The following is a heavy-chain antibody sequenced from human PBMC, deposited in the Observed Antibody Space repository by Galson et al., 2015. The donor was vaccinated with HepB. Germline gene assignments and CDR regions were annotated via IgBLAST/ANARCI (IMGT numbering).Heavy chain of an antibody. CDR1: GFVFRKFG. D-gene: IGHD1-14*01. CDR2: ISFDGRIE. CDR3: AKSHNNSLIDY. V-gene: IGHV3-30*18. J-gene: IGHJ4*02. Sequence: SLRLSCAGSGFVFRKFGMHWVRQAPGKGLEWVALISFDGRIEYHADSVKGRFAISRDNSKSTLYLQMDSLRTDVTAVYYCAKSHNNSLIDYWGQGTLVTVSS.